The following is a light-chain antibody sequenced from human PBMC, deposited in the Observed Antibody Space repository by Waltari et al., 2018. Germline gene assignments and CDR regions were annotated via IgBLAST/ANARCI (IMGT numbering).Light chain of an antibody. CDR2: GVS. V-gene: IGLV2-14*03. CDR3: SSFTSSGTWV. CDR1: NSDIGGYSY. J-gene: IGLJ3*02. Sequence: QSALTQPASVSGSPRQSITIPCTGTNSDIGGYSYVPWYQRHSGKAPKLMIFGVSDRPSGVSNRFSGSKSGNTASLTISGLQAEDEADYYCSSFTSSGTWVFGGGTRVTVL.